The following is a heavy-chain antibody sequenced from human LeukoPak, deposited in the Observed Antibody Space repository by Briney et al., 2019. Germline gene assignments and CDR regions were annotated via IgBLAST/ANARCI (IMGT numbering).Heavy chain of an antibody. V-gene: IGHV4-39*01. D-gene: IGHD6-19*01. CDR1: GDSISSSSYY. Sequence: SETLSLTCTVSGDSISSSSYYWGWIRRPPGKGLEWIESIYYSGSTYYNPSLKSRVTISVDTSKNQFSLKLSSVTAADTAVYYCARRGFSKQWPEDYWGQGTLVTVSS. CDR2: IYYSGST. CDR3: ARRGFSKQWPEDY. J-gene: IGHJ4*02.